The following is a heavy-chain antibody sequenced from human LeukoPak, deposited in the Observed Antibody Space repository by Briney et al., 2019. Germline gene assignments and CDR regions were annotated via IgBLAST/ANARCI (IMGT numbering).Heavy chain of an antibody. Sequence: GGSLRLSCTASGFTFGDYAMSWVRQAPGKGLEWVGFIRSKAYGGTTEYAASVKGRFTISRDDSKSIAYLQMNSLKTEDTAVYYCARCVMGYSGYDLDYWGQGTLVTVSS. CDR1: GFTFGDYA. CDR3: ARCVMGYSGYDLDY. V-gene: IGHV3-49*04. D-gene: IGHD5-12*01. CDR2: IRSKAYGGTT. J-gene: IGHJ4*02.